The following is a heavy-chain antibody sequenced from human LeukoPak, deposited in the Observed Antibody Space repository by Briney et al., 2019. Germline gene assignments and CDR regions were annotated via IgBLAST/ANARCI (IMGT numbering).Heavy chain of an antibody. Sequence: SETLSLTCTVSGGSISSSSYYWGWIRQPPGKGLEWIGSIYYSGSTYYNPFLKSRVTISVDTSKNQFSLKLSSVTAADTAVYYCARRAGCSSTSCLNNPYYYYYMDVWGKGTTVTVSS. CDR2: IYYSGST. D-gene: IGHD2-2*01. J-gene: IGHJ6*03. V-gene: IGHV4-39*01. CDR1: GGSISSSSYY. CDR3: ARRAGCSSTSCLNNPYYYYYMDV.